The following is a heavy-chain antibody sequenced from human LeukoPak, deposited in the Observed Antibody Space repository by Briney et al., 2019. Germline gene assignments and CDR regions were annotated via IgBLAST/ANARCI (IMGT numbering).Heavy chain of an antibody. CDR3: AKALTTVTTPLWN. CDR2: ISGSGGST. D-gene: IGHD4-17*01. Sequence: PGGSLRLSCAASGFTFSSYAMGWVRQALGKGLEWVSAISGSGGSTYYADSVKGRFTISRDNSKNTLYLQMNSLRAEDTAVYYCAKALTTVTTPLWNWGQGTLVTVSS. J-gene: IGHJ4*02. CDR1: GFTFSSYA. V-gene: IGHV3-23*01.